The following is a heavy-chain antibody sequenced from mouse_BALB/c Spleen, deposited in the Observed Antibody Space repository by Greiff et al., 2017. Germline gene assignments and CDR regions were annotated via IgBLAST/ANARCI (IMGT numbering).Heavy chain of an antibody. Sequence: VMLVESGPGLVQPSQSLSITCTVSGFSLTSYGVHWVRQSPGKGLEWLGVIWSGGSTDYNAAFISRLSISKDNSKSQVFFKMNSLQANDTAIYYCARNMELRDAMDYWGQGTSVTVSS. CDR2: IWSGGST. CDR1: GFSLTSYG. D-gene: IGHD1-1*01. CDR3: ARNMELRDAMDY. V-gene: IGHV2-2*02. J-gene: IGHJ4*01.